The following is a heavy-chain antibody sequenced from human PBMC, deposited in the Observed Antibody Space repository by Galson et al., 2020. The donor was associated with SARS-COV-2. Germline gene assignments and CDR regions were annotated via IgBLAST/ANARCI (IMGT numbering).Heavy chain of an antibody. CDR2: ISYDGSNK. CDR3: AACIVGATKREYYYYYGMDV. V-gene: IGHV3-30*03. CDR1: GFTFSSYG. Sequence: GESLKISCAASGFTFSSYGMHWVRQAPGKGLEWVAVISYDGSNKYYADSVKGRFTISRDNSKNTLYLKMNSLRAEDTAVYYCAACIVGATKREYYYYYGMDVWGQGTTVTVSS. J-gene: IGHJ6*02. D-gene: IGHD1-26*01.